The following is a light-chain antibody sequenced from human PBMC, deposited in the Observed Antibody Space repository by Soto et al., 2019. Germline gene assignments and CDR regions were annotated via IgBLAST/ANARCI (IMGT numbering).Light chain of an antibody. V-gene: IGKV4-1*01. Sequence: DIVMTQSPDSLAVSLGERATINCKSSQRVFYSSNNKNYLAWYQQKPGQPPKLLIYWASTRESGVPDRFSGSGSGTDFTLTISGLQAEDVAVYYCQQYYGTPYTFGQGTKLEIQ. J-gene: IGKJ2*01. CDR3: QQYYGTPYT. CDR2: WAS. CDR1: QRVFYSSNNKNY.